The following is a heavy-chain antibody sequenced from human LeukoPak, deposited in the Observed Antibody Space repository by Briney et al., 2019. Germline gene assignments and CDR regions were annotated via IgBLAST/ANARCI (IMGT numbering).Heavy chain of an antibody. D-gene: IGHD6-13*01. CDR3: ARDHSSSWYPPATGWFDP. V-gene: IGHV3-33*01. CDR2: IWYDGSNK. CDR1: GFTFSSYG. J-gene: IGHJ5*02. Sequence: GGSLRLSCAASGFTFSSYGMHWVRQAPGKGLEWVAVIWYDGSNKYYADSVKGRFTISRDNSKNTLYLQMNSLRAEDTAVYYCARDHSSSWYPPATGWFDPWGQGTLVTVSS.